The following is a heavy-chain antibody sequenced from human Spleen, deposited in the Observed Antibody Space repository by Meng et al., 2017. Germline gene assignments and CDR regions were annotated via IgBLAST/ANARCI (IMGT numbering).Heavy chain of an antibody. Sequence: QVQLVQSGAEVKKPGASVKVSCKASGYTFTSSAIHWVRQAPGQRLEWMGWINAGNGNTKYSQKFQDRVTIIRDTSASTANMELSSLRSEDTAVYYCANGDRSDFDYWGQGTLVTVSS. D-gene: IGHD7-27*01. CDR1: GYTFTSSA. CDR2: INAGNGNT. V-gene: IGHV1-3*01. J-gene: IGHJ4*02. CDR3: ANGDRSDFDY.